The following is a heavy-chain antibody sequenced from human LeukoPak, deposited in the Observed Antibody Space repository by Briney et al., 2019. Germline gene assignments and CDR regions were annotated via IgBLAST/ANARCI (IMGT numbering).Heavy chain of an antibody. CDR1: GYTFTGYY. D-gene: IGHD2-15*01. CDR3: ARGYCSGGSCYSVENWFDP. V-gene: IGHV1-2*06. Sequence: GASVKVSCKASGYTFTGYYMFWVRQAPGQGLEWMGRINPNSGGTNYAQKFQGRVTMTSDTSISTAYMELSRQRSDDTAVYYCARGYCSGGSCYSVENWFDPWGPGTLVTVSS. CDR2: INPNSGGT. J-gene: IGHJ5*02.